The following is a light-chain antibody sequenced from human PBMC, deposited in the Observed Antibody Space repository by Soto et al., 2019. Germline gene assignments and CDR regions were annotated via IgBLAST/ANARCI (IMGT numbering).Light chain of an antibody. Sequence: EIVLTQSPGTLSVSPGERATLSCRASQSVNNNLAWYQQKRGQAPRLLIYGASTRATGIPGRFRGSGSGTEFTLTITSLQSEDFAVYFCQQYNNWPPDTFGQGTKLEIK. CDR2: GAS. J-gene: IGKJ2*01. V-gene: IGKV3-15*01. CDR1: QSVNNN. CDR3: QQYNNWPPDT.